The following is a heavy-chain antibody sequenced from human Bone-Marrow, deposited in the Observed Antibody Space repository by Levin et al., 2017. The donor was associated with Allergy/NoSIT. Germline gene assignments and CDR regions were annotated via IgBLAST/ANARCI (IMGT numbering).Heavy chain of an antibody. CDR1: GFSLSNYA. J-gene: IGHJ3*01. CDR3: ARGHLDLFDV. CDR2: MTGRSSNT. V-gene: IGHV3-23*01. D-gene: IGHD3-3*01. Sequence: ASVKVSCAASGFSLSNYALSWVRQAPGKGLEWVSGMTGRSSNTEYADSVKGRFTVSREDAKNSLYLQMSSLRAGDTALYFCARGHLDLFDVWGQGTMVAVSS.